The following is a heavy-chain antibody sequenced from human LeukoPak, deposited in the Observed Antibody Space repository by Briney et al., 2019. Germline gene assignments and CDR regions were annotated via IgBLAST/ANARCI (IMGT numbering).Heavy chain of an antibody. CDR2: FYYSGST. CDR3: ARGSIGSGSYPSHFDY. D-gene: IGHD3-10*01. Sequence: SETLSLTCTVSGGSISSYYWSWIRQPPGKGLEYIGYFYYSGSTNYNPSLKSRVTISVDTSKNQFSLKLTSVTAADTAVFYCARGSIGSGSYPSHFDYWGQGTLVTVSS. CDR1: GGSISSYY. J-gene: IGHJ4*02. V-gene: IGHV4-59*01.